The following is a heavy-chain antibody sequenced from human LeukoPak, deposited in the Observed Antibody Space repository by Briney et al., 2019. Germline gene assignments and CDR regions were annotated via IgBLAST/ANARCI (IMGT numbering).Heavy chain of an antibody. V-gene: IGHV3-9*01. Sequence: GRSLRLSCAASGFTFDDYAMHWVRQAPGKGLEWVSGISWNSGSIGYADSVKGRFTISRDNAKNSLYLQMNSLRAEDTALYYCAKAYYYDSSGYWYFDYWGQGTLVTVSS. D-gene: IGHD3-22*01. J-gene: IGHJ4*02. CDR3: AKAYYYDSSGYWYFDY. CDR1: GFTFDDYA. CDR2: ISWNSGSI.